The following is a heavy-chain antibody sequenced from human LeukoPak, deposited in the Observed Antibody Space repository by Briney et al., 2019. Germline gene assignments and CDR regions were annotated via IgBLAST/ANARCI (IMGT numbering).Heavy chain of an antibody. J-gene: IGHJ4*02. CDR1: GFXFRRSY. CDR3: ARVSGLVGDGYDYRGYFDL. CDR2: IYAGGRV. V-gene: IGHV3-66*01. D-gene: IGHD5-24*01. Sequence: GGSLRLSCATSGFXFRRSYITWVRQAPGKGLEWVSLIYAGGRVFYGDSVKGRFTISRDNLGNSVYLHMNSLRAEDTAVYYCARVSGLVGDGYDYRGYFDLWGQGTLVTVSS.